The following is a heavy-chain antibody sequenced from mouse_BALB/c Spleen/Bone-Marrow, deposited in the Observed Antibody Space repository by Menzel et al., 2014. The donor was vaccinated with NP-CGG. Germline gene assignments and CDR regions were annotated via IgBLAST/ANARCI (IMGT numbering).Heavy chain of an antibody. D-gene: IGHD2-4*01. V-gene: IGHV1-14*01. CDR1: GYTFTAYV. J-gene: IGHJ4*01. Sequence: EVQLQQSGPELVKPAASVKMSCKASGYTFTAYVMHWVQQKPGQGLEWIGYINPYNDGTKYNEKFKGKATLTSDKSSSTAYMELSSLTSEDSAVYYCAREGGLRRGDYYAMDYWGQGTSVTVSS. CDR2: INPYNDGT. CDR3: AREGGLRRGDYYAMDY.